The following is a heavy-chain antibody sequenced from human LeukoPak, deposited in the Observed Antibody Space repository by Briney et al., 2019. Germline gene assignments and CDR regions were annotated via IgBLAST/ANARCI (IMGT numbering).Heavy chain of an antibody. D-gene: IGHD3-10*01. V-gene: IGHV3-23*01. CDR1: GFTLSSYA. CDR3: AKVTKGSERLTTVRGVIIKIAGVYYMDV. CDR2: ISASGVST. Sequence: GGSLRLPCAAFGFTLSSYAMSWGRQAPGKGLEGVSSISASGVSTHYAHSVKGRFTIYRDSSKDTASLQMDSLRAGDTPVYYCAKVTKGSERLTTVRGVIIKIAGVYYMDVWGKGTTVTVSS. J-gene: IGHJ6*03.